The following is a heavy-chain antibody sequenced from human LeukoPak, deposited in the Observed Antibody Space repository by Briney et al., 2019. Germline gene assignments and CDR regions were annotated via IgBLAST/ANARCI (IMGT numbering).Heavy chain of an antibody. V-gene: IGHV3-33*06. CDR3: AKDRADYGDSTVLDY. J-gene: IGHJ4*01. CDR1: GFTFSSYG. CDR2: IWYDGSNK. D-gene: IGHD4-17*01. Sequence: GGSLRLSCAASGFTFSSYGMHWVRQAPGKGLEWVAVIWYDGSNKYYADSVKGRFTISRDNSKNTLYLQMNSLRAEDTAVYYCAKDRADYGDSTVLDYWGHGTLVTVSS.